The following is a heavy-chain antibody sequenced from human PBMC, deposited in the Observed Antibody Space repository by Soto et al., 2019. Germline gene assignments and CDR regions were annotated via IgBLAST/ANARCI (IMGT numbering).Heavy chain of an antibody. CDR1: GGSISSGGYY. D-gene: IGHD3-22*01. CDR3: AREALPPMIRDAFDI. V-gene: IGHV4-31*03. Sequence: QVQLQESGPGLVKPSQTLSLTCTVSGGSISSGGYYWSWIRQHPGKGLEWIGYIYYSGSTYYNPSLKSRVTIAVDTSKNQFSLKLSSVTAADTAVYYCAREALPPMIRDAFDIWGQGTMVTVSS. CDR2: IYYSGST. J-gene: IGHJ3*02.